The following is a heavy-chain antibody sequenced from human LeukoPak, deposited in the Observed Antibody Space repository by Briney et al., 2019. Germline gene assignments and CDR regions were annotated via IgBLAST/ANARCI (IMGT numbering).Heavy chain of an antibody. CDR1: GGTFSSYA. Sequence: GASVKVSCKASGGTFSSYAISWVRQAPGQGLEWMGRIIPILGIANYAQKFQGKVTITADKSTSTAYMELSSLRSEDTAVYYCARGDYCRSTSCRFSEPRHDYWGQGTLVAVSS. V-gene: IGHV1-69*04. J-gene: IGHJ4*02. D-gene: IGHD2-2*01. CDR2: IIPILGIA. CDR3: ARGDYCRSTSCRFSEPRHDY.